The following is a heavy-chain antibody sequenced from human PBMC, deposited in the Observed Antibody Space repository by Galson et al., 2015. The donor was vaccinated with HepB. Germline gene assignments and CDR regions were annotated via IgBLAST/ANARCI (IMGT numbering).Heavy chain of an antibody. V-gene: IGHV3-30*02. J-gene: IGHJ4*02. D-gene: IGHD3-10*01. CDR1: GFTFSSYG. CDR3: AKDRNYYGSGTLIDY. CDR2: IRYDGSNK. Sequence: SLRLSCAASGFTFSSYGMHWVRQAPGKGLEWVAFIRYDGSNKYYADSVKGRFTISRDNSKNTLYLQMNSLRAGDTAVYYCAKDRNYYGSGTLIDYWGQGTLVTVSS.